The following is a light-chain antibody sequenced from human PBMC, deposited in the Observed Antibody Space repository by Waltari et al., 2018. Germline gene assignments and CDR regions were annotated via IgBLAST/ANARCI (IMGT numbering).Light chain of an antibody. CDR1: NSDVGAYNS. CDR2: DVS. V-gene: IGLV2-14*03. CDR3: SSYSTSTALDV. Sequence: QSALAQPASVSGSTGQSITISCSGTNSDVGAYNSVPWYQQFPGKAPQLLIYDVSSRPSGISNRFSGSKSGNTASLTISGLQAEDEADYYCSSYSTSTALDVFGTGTKVTVL. J-gene: IGLJ1*01.